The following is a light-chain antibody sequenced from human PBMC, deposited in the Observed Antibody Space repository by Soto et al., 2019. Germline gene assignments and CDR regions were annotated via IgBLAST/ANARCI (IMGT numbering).Light chain of an antibody. CDR2: DAS. J-gene: IGKJ4*01. Sequence: DIHMTQSPSSLSASVGDRVTISCQATQDIGNYLIWYQQKPGKAPNLLIYDASDLKSGVPSRFSGSGSGTDFAFTIRGLQPEDVATYYCQQHLDFPYTFGGGTKVQI. CDR3: QQHLDFPYT. V-gene: IGKV1-33*01. CDR1: QDIGNY.